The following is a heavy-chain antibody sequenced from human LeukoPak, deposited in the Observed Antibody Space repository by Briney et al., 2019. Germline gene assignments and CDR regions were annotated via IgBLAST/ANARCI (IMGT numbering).Heavy chain of an antibody. CDR2: ISSSNI. V-gene: IGHV3-48*01. D-gene: IGHD3-16*01. Sequence: PGGSLRLFCAASGFIFSTYSMSWVRQAPGKGLEWVSSISSSNIYYADSVRGRFTISRDNAKNSLYLQMNSLRADDTAVYYCAREGGFDYWGQGTLVTVSS. CDR1: GFIFSTYS. CDR3: AREGGFDY. J-gene: IGHJ4*02.